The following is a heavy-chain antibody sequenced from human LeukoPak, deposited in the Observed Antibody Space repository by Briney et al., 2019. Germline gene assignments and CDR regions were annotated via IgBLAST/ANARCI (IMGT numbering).Heavy chain of an antibody. CDR1: GGSFSGYY. Sequence: SETLSLTCAVYGGSFSGYYWSWIRQPPGKGLEWIGEINHSGSTNYNPSLKSRVTISVDTSKNQFSLKLSSVTAADTAVYYCAYLSMVTVDYWGQGTLVTVSS. CDR3: AYLSMVTVDY. CDR2: INHSGST. J-gene: IGHJ4*02. V-gene: IGHV4-34*01. D-gene: IGHD5-18*01.